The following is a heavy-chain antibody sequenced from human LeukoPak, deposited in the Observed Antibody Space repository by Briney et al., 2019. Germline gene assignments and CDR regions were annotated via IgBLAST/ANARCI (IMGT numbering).Heavy chain of an antibody. CDR1: GGTFSSYA. V-gene: IGHV1-69*13. Sequence: SVKVSCKASGGTFSSYAISWVRQAPGQGLEWMGGIIPIFGTANYAQKFQGRVTITADESTSTAYMELSSLRSEDTAVYYCAREETAMVYFDYWGQGTLVTVSS. D-gene: IGHD5-18*01. CDR3: AREETAMVYFDY. CDR2: IIPIFGTA. J-gene: IGHJ4*02.